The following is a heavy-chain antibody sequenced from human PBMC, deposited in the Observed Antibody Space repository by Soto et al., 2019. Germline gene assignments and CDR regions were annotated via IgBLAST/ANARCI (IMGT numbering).Heavy chain of an antibody. CDR3: ATPFQEIGYNYDIWYFDL. J-gene: IGHJ2*01. Sequence: QVQLVESGGGVVQPGRSLRLSCAASGFTFSSYGMHWVRQAPDKGLEWVAVISRDGSTKYYADSGKGRFTISRDNSKNTVDLQMNSLRVEDTAVYYCATPFQEIGYNYDIWYFDLWGRGTLVTVSS. CDR2: ISRDGSTK. D-gene: IGHD3-9*01. V-gene: IGHV3-30*03. CDR1: GFTFSSYG.